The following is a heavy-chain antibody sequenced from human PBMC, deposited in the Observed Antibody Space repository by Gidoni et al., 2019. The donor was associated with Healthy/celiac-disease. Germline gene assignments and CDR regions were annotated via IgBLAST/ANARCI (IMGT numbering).Heavy chain of an antibody. CDR1: GFTFSSYW. CDR3: ASDREEGYYYGMDV. Sequence: EVQLVESGGGLVQPGGSLRLSCAASGFTFSSYWMSWVRQAPGKGLEWVANIKQDGSEKYYVDSVKGRFTISRDNAKNSLYLQMNSLRAEDTAVYYCASDREEGYYYGMDVWGQGTTVTVSS. J-gene: IGHJ6*02. D-gene: IGHD3-10*01. V-gene: IGHV3-7*01. CDR2: IKQDGSEK.